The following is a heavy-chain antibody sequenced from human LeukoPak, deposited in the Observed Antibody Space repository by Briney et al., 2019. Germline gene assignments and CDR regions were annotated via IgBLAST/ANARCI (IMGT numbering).Heavy chain of an antibody. CDR1: GFTFSSYD. CDR3: AKADFWSGYYLNLDY. D-gene: IGHD3-3*01. V-gene: IGHV3-23*01. Sequence: GGSLRLSCAASGFTFSSYDMSWVRQAPGKGLEWVSAISGSGGSTYYADSVKGRFTISRDNSKNTLYLQMNSLRAEDTAVYYCAKADFWSGYYLNLDYWGQGTLVTVSS. CDR2: ISGSGGST. J-gene: IGHJ4*02.